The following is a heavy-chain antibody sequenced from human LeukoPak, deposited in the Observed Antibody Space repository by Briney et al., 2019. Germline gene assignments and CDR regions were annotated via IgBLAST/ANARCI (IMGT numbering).Heavy chain of an antibody. Sequence: ASVKVSCKASGYTFTSYDINWVRQATGQGLEWMGWMNPNSGNTGYAQKFQGRVTMTRNTSISTAYMELSSLRSEDTAVYYCARGLIYDYVWGSYRYPDAFDIWGQGTMVTVSS. CDR2: MNPNSGNT. CDR1: GYTFTSYD. J-gene: IGHJ3*02. CDR3: ARGLIYDYVWGSYRYPDAFDI. D-gene: IGHD3-16*02. V-gene: IGHV1-8*01.